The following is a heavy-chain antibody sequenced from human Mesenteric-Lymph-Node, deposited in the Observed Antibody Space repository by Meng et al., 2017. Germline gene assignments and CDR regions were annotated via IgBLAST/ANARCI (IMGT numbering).Heavy chain of an antibody. CDR1: GFTFSSYS. V-gene: IGHV3-23*01. CDR2: LSGSGGST. D-gene: IGHD3-16*01. CDR3: ARVGLQYGNWFDP. J-gene: IGHJ5*02. Sequence: GESLKISCAASGFTFSSYSMNWVRQAPGKGPEWVSALSGSGGSTYYADSVKGRFTISRDNSKNTLYLQMNSLRADDTAVYYCARVGLQYGNWFDPWGQGTLVTVSS.